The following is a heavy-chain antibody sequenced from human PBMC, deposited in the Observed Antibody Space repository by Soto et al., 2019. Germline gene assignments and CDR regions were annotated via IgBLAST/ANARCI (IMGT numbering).Heavy chain of an antibody. CDR1: GYTFTGYY. D-gene: IGHD6-13*01. V-gene: IGHV1-2*02. J-gene: IGHJ6*02. CDR3: AKAQFGSSTWYYYGMDV. CDR2: INPNSGGT. Sequence: ASVKVSCKASGYTFTGYYMHWVRQAPGQGLEWMGWINPNSGGTNYAQKFQGRVTMTRDTSISTAYMELSRLRSDDAAMYYCAKAQFGSSTWYYYGMDVWGQGTTVTVSS.